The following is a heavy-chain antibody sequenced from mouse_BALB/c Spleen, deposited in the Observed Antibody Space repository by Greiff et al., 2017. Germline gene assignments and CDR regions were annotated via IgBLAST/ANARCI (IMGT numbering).Heavy chain of an antibody. CDR1: GYSITSDYA. J-gene: IGHJ2*01. CDR2: ISYSGST. CDR3: ARYHYRYYYFDY. D-gene: IGHD2-14*01. V-gene: IGHV3-2*02. Sequence: EVQRVESGPGLVKPSQSLSLTCTVTGYSITSDYAWNWIRQFPGNKLEWMGYISYSGSTSYNPSLKSRISITRDTSKNQFFLQLNSVTTEDTATYYCARYHYRYYYFDYWGQGTTLTVSS.